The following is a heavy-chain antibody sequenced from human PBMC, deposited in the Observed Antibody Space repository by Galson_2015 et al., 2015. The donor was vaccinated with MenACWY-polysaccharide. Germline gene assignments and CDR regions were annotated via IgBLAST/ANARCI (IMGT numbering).Heavy chain of an antibody. CDR1: GGTFSSYA. Sequence: SVKVSCKASGGTFSSYAISWVRQSPGQGLEWLGRIIPILGIANYAQKFQGRVTITADKSTSTAYMELSSLRSEDTAVYYCARDGVGCTNGVCYTDYWGQGTLVAVSS. D-gene: IGHD2-8*01. CDR2: IIPILGIA. V-gene: IGHV1-69*04. CDR3: ARDGVGCTNGVCYTDY. J-gene: IGHJ4*02.